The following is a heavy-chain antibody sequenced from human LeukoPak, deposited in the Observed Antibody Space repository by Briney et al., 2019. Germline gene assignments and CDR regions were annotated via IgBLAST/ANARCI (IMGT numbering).Heavy chain of an antibody. Sequence: PSETLSLTCTVSDYSISSGNYWGWIRQPAGKGLEWIGRIYTTGYTNYNPSLKSRVAMSLDTTENQLSLKLSSVTAADTAVYYCAREVVPPGATGDNWFDPWGQGTLVTVSA. V-gene: IGHV4-4*07. CDR2: IYTTGYT. D-gene: IGHD2-2*01. J-gene: IGHJ5*02. CDR1: DYSISSGNY. CDR3: AREVVPPGATGDNWFDP.